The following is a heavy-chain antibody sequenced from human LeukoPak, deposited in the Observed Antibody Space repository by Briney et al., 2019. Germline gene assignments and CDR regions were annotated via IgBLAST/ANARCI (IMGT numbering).Heavy chain of an antibody. Sequence: ASVKVSCKASGGTFSSYAISWVRQAPGQGLEWMGGIIPIFGTANYAQKFQGRVTITADESTSTAYMELSSLRSEDTAVYYCARSRLLTYSSSKPLDYWGQGTLVPVSS. V-gene: IGHV1-69*13. CDR2: IIPIFGTA. D-gene: IGHD6-6*01. J-gene: IGHJ4*02. CDR3: ARSRLLTYSSSKPLDY. CDR1: GGTFSSYA.